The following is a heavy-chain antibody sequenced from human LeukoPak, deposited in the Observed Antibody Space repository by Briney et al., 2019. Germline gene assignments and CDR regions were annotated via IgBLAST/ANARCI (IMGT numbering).Heavy chain of an antibody. CDR2: INSDGSTT. D-gene: IGHD2-15*01. CDR3: ALLRHGGYCSGAACYSEGFDY. CDR1: GFTFRSHW. V-gene: IGHV3-74*01. Sequence: GGSLRLSCAASGFTFRSHWMHWVRQAPGKGLVWVSRINSDGSTTTYADSVKGRFTISRDNAKNTLYLQMNSLRAEDTAMYYCALLRHGGYCSGAACYSEGFDYWGQGTLVAVSS. J-gene: IGHJ4*02.